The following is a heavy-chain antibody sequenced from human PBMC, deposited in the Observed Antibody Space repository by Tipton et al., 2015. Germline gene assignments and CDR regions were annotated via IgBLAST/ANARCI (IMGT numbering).Heavy chain of an antibody. CDR3: ARASGGYYYYDMHV. CDR2: ISYSGST. Sequence: TLSLTCSVSGDSISSSNWWSWVRQPPGKGLEWIGYISYSGSTDYNPSLQSQLTISLDTSKSQFSLQLSSVTAADTAVYYCARASGGYYYYDMHVWGQGTTVTVSS. D-gene: IGHD5-12*01. J-gene: IGHJ6*02. V-gene: IGHV4-4*02. CDR1: GDSISSSNW.